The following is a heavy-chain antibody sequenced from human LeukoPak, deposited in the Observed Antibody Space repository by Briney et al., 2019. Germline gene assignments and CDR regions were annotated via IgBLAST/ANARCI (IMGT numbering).Heavy chain of an antibody. CDR3: AKDLDRYYDSSGAFDI. CDR2: ISGSGGST. CDR1: GSTFSSYA. D-gene: IGHD3-22*01. Sequence: GGSLRLSCAAAGSTFSSYAMSWVRQAPGKGLEWVSAISGSGGSTYYADSVKGRFTISRDNSKNTLYLQMNSLRAEDTAVYYCAKDLDRYYDSSGAFDIWGQGTMVTVSS. J-gene: IGHJ3*02. V-gene: IGHV3-23*01.